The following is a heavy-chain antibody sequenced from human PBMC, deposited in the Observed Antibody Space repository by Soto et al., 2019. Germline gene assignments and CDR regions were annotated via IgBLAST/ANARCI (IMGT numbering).Heavy chain of an antibody. CDR1: GYTFTGYY. CDR2: INPNSGGT. J-gene: IGHJ6*02. V-gene: IGHV1-2*04. CDR3: AGDRRDCSGGSCYPTHYYYYGMDV. D-gene: IGHD2-15*01. Sequence: GASVKVSCKASGYTFTGYYMHWVRQAPGQGLEWMGWINPNSGGTNYAQKFQGWVTMTRDTSISTAYMELSRLRSDDTAVYYCAGDRRDCSGGSCYPTHYYYYGMDVWGQGTTVTVSS.